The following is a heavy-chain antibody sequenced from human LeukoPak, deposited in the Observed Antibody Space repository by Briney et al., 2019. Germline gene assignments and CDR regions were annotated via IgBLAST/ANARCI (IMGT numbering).Heavy chain of an antibody. CDR2: IIPIFGTA. Sequence: GASVKVSCKASGGTFSSYAISWVRQAPGQGLEWMGGIIPIFGTANYAQKFQGRVTMTRDMSTSTVYMELSSLRSEDTAVYYCARGGTDPRLNWFDPWGQGTLVTVSS. J-gene: IGHJ5*02. V-gene: IGHV1-69*05. CDR3: ARGGTDPRLNWFDP. D-gene: IGHD4-11*01. CDR1: GGTFSSYA.